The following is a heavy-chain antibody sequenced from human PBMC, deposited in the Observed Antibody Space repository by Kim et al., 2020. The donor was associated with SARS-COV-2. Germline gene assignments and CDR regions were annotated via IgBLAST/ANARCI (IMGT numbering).Heavy chain of an antibody. J-gene: IGHJ4*02. Sequence: SVKGRFTISRDNSKNTLYLQMNSLRAEDTAVYYCAKDRHKRQWPPTHPNYWGQGTLVTVSS. D-gene: IGHD6-19*01. CDR3: AKDRHKRQWPPTHPNY. V-gene: IGHV3-23*01.